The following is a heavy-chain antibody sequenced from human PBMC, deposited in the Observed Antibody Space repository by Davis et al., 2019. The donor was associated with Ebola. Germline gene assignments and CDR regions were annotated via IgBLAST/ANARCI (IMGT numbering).Heavy chain of an antibody. V-gene: IGHV3-30*02. Sequence: GESLKISCAASGFTFSSYGMHWVRQAPGKGLEWVAVIWYDGSNKYYADSVKGRFTISRDNSKNTLYLQMNSLRAEDTAVYYCAKVRGGSGSYYYFDYWGQGTLVTVSS. D-gene: IGHD3-10*01. CDR3: AKVRGGSGSYYYFDY. CDR1: GFTFSSYG. CDR2: IWYDGSNK. J-gene: IGHJ4*02.